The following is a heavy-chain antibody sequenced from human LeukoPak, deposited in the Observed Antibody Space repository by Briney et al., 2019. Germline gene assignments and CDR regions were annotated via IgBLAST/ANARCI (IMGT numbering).Heavy chain of an antibody. V-gene: IGHV4-34*01. D-gene: IGHD2-2*01. CDR2: INHSGST. J-gene: IGHJ4*02. Sequence: CXVYGESFSGYYWSWIRQPPGKGLEWIGEINHSGSTNYNPSLKSRVTISVDTSKNQFSLKLSSVTAADTAVYYCARGRPEDIVVVPAAIPPVFDYWGQGTLVTVSS. CDR3: ARGRPEDIVVVPAAIPPVFDY. CDR1: GESFSGYY.